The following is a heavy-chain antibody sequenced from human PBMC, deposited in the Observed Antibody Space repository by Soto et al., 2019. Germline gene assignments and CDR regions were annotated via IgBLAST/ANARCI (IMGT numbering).Heavy chain of an antibody. CDR2: ISYDGSNK. D-gene: IGHD5-18*01. CDR3: AKDRGYSYGSLDY. V-gene: IGHV3-30*18. J-gene: IGHJ4*02. Sequence: PGGSLRLSCAASGFTFSSYGMHWVRQAPGKGLEWVAVISYDGSNKYYADSVKGRFTISKDNSKNTLYLQMNSLRAEDTAVYYCAKDRGYSYGSLDYWGQGTLVTVSS. CDR1: GFTFSSYG.